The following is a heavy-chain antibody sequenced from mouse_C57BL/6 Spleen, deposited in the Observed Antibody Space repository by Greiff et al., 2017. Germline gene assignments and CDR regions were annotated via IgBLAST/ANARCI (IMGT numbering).Heavy chain of an antibody. J-gene: IGHJ2*01. Sequence: EVQLQQSGPELVKPGASVKISCKASGYTFTDYYMNWVKQSHGKSLEWIGDINPNNGGTSYNQKFKGKATLTVDKSSSTAYMELRSLTSEDSAVYYCARDRDYDYRYFDYWGQGTTLTVSS. CDR3: ARDRDYDYRYFDY. CDR1: GYTFTDYY. D-gene: IGHD2-4*01. V-gene: IGHV1-26*01. CDR2: INPNNGGT.